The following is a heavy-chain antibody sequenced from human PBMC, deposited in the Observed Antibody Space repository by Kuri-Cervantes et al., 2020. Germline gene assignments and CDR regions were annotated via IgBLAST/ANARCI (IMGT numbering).Heavy chain of an antibody. CDR1: GFTFSSYG. CDR2: IWYDGSNK. J-gene: IGHJ6*02. Sequence: GESLKISCAASGFTFSSYGMHWVRQAPGKGLEWVAVIWYDGSNKYYADSVKGRFTISRDNSKNTLYLQMNSLRAEDTAVYYCARDLGWQWLATGGGYYYYGMDVWGQGTTVTVSS. V-gene: IGHV3-33*01. D-gene: IGHD6-19*01. CDR3: ARDLGWQWLATGGGYYYYGMDV.